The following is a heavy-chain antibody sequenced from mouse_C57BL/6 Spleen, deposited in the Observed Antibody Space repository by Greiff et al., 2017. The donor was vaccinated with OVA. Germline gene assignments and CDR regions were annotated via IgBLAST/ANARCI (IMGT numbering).Heavy chain of an antibody. D-gene: IGHD4-1*01. V-gene: IGHV1-22*01. CDR1: GYTFTDYH. Sequence: VQLQQSGPELVKPGASVKMSCKASGYTFTDYHLHWVKQSHGKSLEWIGYINPNNGGTSYNQKFKGKATLTVNKSYSTAYMELRSLTSEDSAVYYGAREGTGTELYWYVDVWGTGTTVTVSA. CDR2: INPNNGGT. J-gene: IGHJ1*03. CDR3: AREGTGTELYWYVDV.